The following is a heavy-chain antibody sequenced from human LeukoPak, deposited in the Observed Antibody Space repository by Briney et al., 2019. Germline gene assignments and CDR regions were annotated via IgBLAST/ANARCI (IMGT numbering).Heavy chain of an antibody. CDR1: GFTFSSYS. Sequence: GGSLRLSCAASGFTFSSYSMNWVRQAPGKGLEWVSYISSSSSTIYYADSVKGRFTISRDNAKNSLYLQMNSLRAEDTAVYYFATHRIEWELLGAFDIWGQGTVVTVSS. J-gene: IGHJ3*02. CDR2: ISSSSSTI. CDR3: ATHRIEWELLGAFDI. V-gene: IGHV3-48*01. D-gene: IGHD1-26*01.